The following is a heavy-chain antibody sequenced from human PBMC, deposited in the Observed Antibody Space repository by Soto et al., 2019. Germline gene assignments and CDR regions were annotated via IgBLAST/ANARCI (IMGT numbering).Heavy chain of an antibody. CDR1: GFTFSSYW. J-gene: IGHJ6*02. Sequence: GGSLRLSCAASGFTFSSYWMSWVRQAPGKWLEWVANIKQDGSEKYYVDSVKGRFTISRDNAKNSLYLQMNSLRAEDTAVYYCASSRTRDYYYGMDVWGQGTTVTVSS. CDR3: ASSRTRDYYYGMDV. D-gene: IGHD2-2*01. V-gene: IGHV3-7*01. CDR2: IKQDGSEK.